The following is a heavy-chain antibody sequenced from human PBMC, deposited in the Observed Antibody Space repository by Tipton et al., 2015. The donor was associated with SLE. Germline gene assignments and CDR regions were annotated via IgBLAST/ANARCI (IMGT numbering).Heavy chain of an antibody. J-gene: IGHJ4*02. V-gene: IGHV4-39*07. CDR2: IYYSGST. CDR3: ASGNPVMPL. Sequence: TLSLTCIVSGGSISSDTFYWGWIRQPPGKGLEWIGTIYYSGSTSYNPSLKSRVTISIDTSNDHFSLRLTSVTAADTAVYYCASGNPVMPLWGQGTLVTVSS. D-gene: IGHD1-1*01. CDR1: GGSISSDTFY.